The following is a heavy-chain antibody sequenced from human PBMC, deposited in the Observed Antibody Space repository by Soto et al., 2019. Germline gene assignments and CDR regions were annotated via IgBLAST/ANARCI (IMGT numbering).Heavy chain of an antibody. J-gene: IGHJ4*02. CDR3: ARDGYNRGGFDY. Sequence: QVQLVESGGGVVPPGGSLRVSCVASGFTFSSYNMHWVRQAPGEGLEWVAVISFDGANTFYADSVKGRFTISRDISRATLYLQMSSLRDEDTAIYYCARDGYNRGGFDYWGQGTLVTGSS. D-gene: IGHD3-10*01. CDR2: ISFDGANT. CDR1: GFTFSSYN. V-gene: IGHV3-30-3*01.